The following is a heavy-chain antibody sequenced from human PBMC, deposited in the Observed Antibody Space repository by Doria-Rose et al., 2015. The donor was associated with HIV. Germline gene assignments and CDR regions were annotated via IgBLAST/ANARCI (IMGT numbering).Heavy chain of an antibody. Sequence: IRQPPGKGLEWIGYIYHSGTTNYNPSLKSRVTMSVDTSKNKFSLRLRSVTAADTAVYYCASSYSRSWPYYCCMDVWGKGTTVSVSS. CDR2: IYHSGTT. V-gene: IGHV4-59*01. D-gene: IGHD6-13*01. CDR3: ASSYSRSWPYYCCMDV. J-gene: IGHJ6*03.